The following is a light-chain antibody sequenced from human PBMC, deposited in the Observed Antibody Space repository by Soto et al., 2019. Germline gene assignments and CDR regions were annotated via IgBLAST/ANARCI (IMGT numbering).Light chain of an antibody. V-gene: IGKV3-15*01. J-gene: IGKJ5*01. CDR1: QSISST. CDR2: DAS. CDR3: QQYNNWPIT. Sequence: EIVMTQSPSTLSVSPGERATLSCRASQSISSTLAWYQQKPGQAPRLLIYDASTRATGIPARFSGSGSGTEFTLTVSSLQSEDFALYYCQQYNNWPITFGQGTRLEIK.